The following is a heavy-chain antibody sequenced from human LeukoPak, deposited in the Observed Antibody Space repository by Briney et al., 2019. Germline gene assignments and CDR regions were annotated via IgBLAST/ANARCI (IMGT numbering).Heavy chain of an antibody. D-gene: IGHD3-9*01. CDR2: ISAYNGNT. CDR3: ARDRAVLLLFCMDV. J-gene: IGHJ6*03. V-gene: IGHV1-18*01. Sequence: ASVKVSCKASGYTFTSYGISWVRQAPGQGLEWMGWISAYNGNTNYAQKLQGRVTMTTDTSTSTAYMELRSLRSDDTAVYYCARDRAVLLLFCMDVWGKGTTVTVSS. CDR1: GYTFTSYG.